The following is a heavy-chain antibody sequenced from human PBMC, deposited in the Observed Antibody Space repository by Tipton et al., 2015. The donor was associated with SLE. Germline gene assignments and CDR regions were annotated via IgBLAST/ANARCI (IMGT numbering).Heavy chain of an antibody. CDR1: GDSTSVHY. CDR3: ARDQVGYSGYTSFYYMDV. CDR2: IYYSGST. D-gene: IGHD5-12*01. J-gene: IGHJ6*03. V-gene: IGHV4-59*11. Sequence: TLSLTCTVSGDSTSVHYWSWIRQSPGNGLEWIGYIYYSGSTNYNPSLKSRVTISVDTSKNLFSLKLSSVTAADTAVYYCARDQVGYSGYTSFYYMDVWGKGTTVTVSS.